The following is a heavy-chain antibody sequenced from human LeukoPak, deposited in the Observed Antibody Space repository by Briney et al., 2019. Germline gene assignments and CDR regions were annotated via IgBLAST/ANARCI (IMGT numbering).Heavy chain of an antibody. V-gene: IGHV4-38-2*01. CDR1: GYSITSGYY. Sequence: SETLSLTCDVFGYSITSGYYWGWIRQPPGKGLEWIGSISQYGTTSYDPSLKSRVIKSVDTSKNQFSLKLTSVTAADTAVYYCARTSTTLTWGQGILVTL. CDR2: ISQYGTT. J-gene: IGHJ4*02. D-gene: IGHD4-11*01. CDR3: ARTSTTLT.